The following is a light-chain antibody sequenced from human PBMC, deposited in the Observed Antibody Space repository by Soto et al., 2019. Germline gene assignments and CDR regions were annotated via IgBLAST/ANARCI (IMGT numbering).Light chain of an antibody. J-gene: IGLJ1*01. CDR1: SSNIGSNT. V-gene: IGLV1-44*01. CDR2: SNN. Sequence: QSVLTQPPSASGTPGQRVTISCSGISSNIGSNTVNSYQQLPGTAPKLLIYSNNQRPSGVPDRFSGSKSGTSASLAISGLQSEDEADSYCAAWDDSLNGYVFGTGTKVTVL. CDR3: AAWDDSLNGYV.